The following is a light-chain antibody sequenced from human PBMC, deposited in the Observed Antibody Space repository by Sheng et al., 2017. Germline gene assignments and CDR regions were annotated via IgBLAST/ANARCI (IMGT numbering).Light chain of an antibody. Sequence: EIVMTQSAATLSVSPGEKVTLSCRASQSVSSNLAWYQQKPGQPPRLLIYGASTRATGIPDRFSGSGSGTEFTLTISSLQSEDFAVYYCQQYKNWPPITFGQGTTTG. CDR3: QQYKNWPPIT. CDR1: QSVSSN. J-gene: IGKJ5*01. CDR2: GAS. V-gene: IGKV3-15*01.